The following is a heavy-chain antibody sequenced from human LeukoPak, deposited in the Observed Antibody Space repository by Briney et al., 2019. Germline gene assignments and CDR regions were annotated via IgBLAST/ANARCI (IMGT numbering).Heavy chain of an antibody. Sequence: RTSQTLSLTCAVYGVSFSGYYWSWIRQPPGKGLEWIGEINHSGSTNYNTSLKSRATTPAETSNNQFSLIRSSITSAHTSLYYIARIDWNYFCMDVWGKGTTVTVS. CDR3: ARIDWNYFCMDV. D-gene: IGHD3-9*01. CDR1: GVSFSGYY. CDR2: INHSGST. J-gene: IGHJ6*03. V-gene: IGHV4-34*01.